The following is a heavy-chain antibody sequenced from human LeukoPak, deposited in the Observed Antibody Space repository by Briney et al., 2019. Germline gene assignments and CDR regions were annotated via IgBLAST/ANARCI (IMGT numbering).Heavy chain of an antibody. J-gene: IGHJ3*02. D-gene: IGHD2-2*01. V-gene: IGHV3-48*03. CDR2: ISSSGSTI. CDR3: ASRLYCSSTGCYETGAFDI. CDR1: GFTFSSYE. Sequence: PGGSLRLSCAASGFTFSSYEMNWVRQAPGKGLEWVSYISSSGSTIYYADSVKGRFTISRDNAKNSLYLQMNSLRAEDTAVYYCASRLYCSSTGCYETGAFDIWGQGTMVTVSS.